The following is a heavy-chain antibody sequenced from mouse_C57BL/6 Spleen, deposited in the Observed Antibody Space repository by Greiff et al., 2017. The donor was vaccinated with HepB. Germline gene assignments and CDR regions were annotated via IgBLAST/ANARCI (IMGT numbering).Heavy chain of an antibody. Sequence: QVQLQQSGAELVKPGASVKISCKATGYTFTGYWIEWVKQRPGHGLEWIGEIFPGSGSTNYNEKFKGKATFTVDTSSNTAYMQLSSLTTEDSAFYYWAGVLRDTGYYAMDYWGQGTSVTVSS. CDR1: GYTFTGYW. CDR3: AGVLRDTGYYAMDY. V-gene: IGHV1-9*01. CDR2: IFPGSGST. D-gene: IGHD1-1*01. J-gene: IGHJ4*01.